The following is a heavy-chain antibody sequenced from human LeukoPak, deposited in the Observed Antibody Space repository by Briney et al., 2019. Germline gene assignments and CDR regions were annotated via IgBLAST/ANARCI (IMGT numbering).Heavy chain of an antibody. CDR1: GFTFDDYA. V-gene: IGHV3-9*01. J-gene: IGHJ1*01. CDR3: ARDGSD. Sequence: GGSLRLSCAASGFTFDDYAMHWVRQAPGKGLEWVSGISWNSGSIGYADSVKGRFTISRDNAKNSLYLQMNSLRAEDTALYYCARDGSDWGQGTLVTVSS. CDR2: ISWNSGSI.